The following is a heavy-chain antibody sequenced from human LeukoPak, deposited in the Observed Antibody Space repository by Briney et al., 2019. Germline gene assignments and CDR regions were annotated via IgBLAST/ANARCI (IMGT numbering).Heavy chain of an antibody. J-gene: IGHJ4*02. CDR3: TRIFRTAHFDY. V-gene: IGHV3-15*07. CDR1: GFTFTNAW. Sequence: RPGGSLRLSCAASGFTFTNAWMNWVRQAPGKGLERVGRIKSKTDGGTTDYAAPVKGRFTISRDDSENTQYLQVNSLKTEDTAVYYCTRIFRTAHFDYWGQGTPVTVSS. D-gene: IGHD2/OR15-2a*01. CDR2: IKSKTDGGTT.